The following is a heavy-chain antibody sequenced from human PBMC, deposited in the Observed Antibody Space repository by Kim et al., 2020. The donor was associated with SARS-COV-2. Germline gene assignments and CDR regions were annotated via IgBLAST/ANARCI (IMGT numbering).Heavy chain of an antibody. CDR3: ARVVRDYVWGSYRYSRMDV. V-gene: IGHV4-34*01. Sequence: SRLTISVDTSKNQFSLKLSSVTAADTAVYYCARVVRDYVWGSYRYSRMDVWGQGTTVTVSS. D-gene: IGHD3-16*02. J-gene: IGHJ6*02.